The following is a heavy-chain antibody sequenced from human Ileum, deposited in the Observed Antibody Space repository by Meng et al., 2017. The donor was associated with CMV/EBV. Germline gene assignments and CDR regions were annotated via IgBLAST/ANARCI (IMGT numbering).Heavy chain of an antibody. D-gene: IGHD1-26*01. V-gene: IGHV7-4-1*02. J-gene: IGHJ4*02. Sequence: QVQLVQSGSELNKPGASVTVFCKASGYNFTSHNIIWVRQAPGQGPEWMGWIDTSTGNPTYAQGFIGRFVFFFDISVSTTYVQISSLKAEDTAVYYCARDGLSGRYFDYWGQGTLVTVSS. CDR1: GYNFTSHN. CDR2: IDTSTGNP. CDR3: ARDGLSGRYFDY.